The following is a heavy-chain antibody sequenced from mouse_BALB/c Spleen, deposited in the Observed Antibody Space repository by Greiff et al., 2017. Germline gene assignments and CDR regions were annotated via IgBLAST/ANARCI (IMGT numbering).Heavy chain of an antibody. CDR1: GFTFNTYA. CDR2: IRSKSNNYAT. V-gene: IGHV10-1*02. CDR3: VWYGPRSNAMDY. Sequence: DVKLVESGGGLVQPKGSLKLSCAASGFTFNTYAMNWVRQAPGKGLEWVARIRSKSNNYATYYADSVKDRFTISRDDSQSMLYLQMNNLKTEDTAMYYCVWYGPRSNAMDYWGQGTSVTVSS. J-gene: IGHJ4*01. D-gene: IGHD2-10*02.